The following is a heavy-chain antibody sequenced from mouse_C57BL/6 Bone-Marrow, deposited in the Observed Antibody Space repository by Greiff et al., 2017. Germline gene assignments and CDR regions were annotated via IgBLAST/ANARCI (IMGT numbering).Heavy chain of an antibody. CDR1: GYTFTSYD. Sequence: VQLQQSGPELVKPGASVKLSCKASGYTFTSYDINWVKQRPGQGLAWSGWIYPRDGSTKYNEKFKGKATLTVDTSSSTAYRELHSLTSEDAAVYFCVRTDYFDYWRQGTTHTVSS. J-gene: IGHJ2*01. V-gene: IGHV1-85*01. CDR2: IYPRDGST. CDR3: VRTDYFDY.